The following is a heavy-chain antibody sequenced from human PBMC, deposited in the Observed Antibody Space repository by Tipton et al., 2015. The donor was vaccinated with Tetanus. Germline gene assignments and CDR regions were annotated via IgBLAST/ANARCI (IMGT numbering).Heavy chain of an antibody. CDR2: FSPIFRRP. D-gene: IGHD3-10*01. CDR1: GGTFSNYV. V-gene: IGHV1-69*01. Sequence: QLVQSGAEVKKPGSSVKVSCKSSGGTFSNYVFNWVRQAPGQGLEWMGGFSPIFRRPNYAQKFQGRVTISADESTSTAYMELRSLTSADTAIYYCAREAINSEDRRAFGVWGQGTMVTVSP. J-gene: IGHJ3*01. CDR3: AREAINSEDRRAFGV.